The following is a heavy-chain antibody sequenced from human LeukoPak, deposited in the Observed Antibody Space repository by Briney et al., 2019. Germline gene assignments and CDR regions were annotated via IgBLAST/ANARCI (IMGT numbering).Heavy chain of an antibody. J-gene: IGHJ6*03. CDR1: GYSISSGYY. Sequence: SETLSLTCTVPGYSISSGYYWGWIRQPPGKGLEWIGSIYHSGSTNYNPSLKSRVTISVDKSKNQFSLKLSSVTAADTAVYYCARAHYYDSSGYYYYYYMDVWGKGTTVTVSS. D-gene: IGHD3-22*01. V-gene: IGHV4-38-2*02. CDR3: ARAHYYDSSGYYYYYYMDV. CDR2: IYHSGST.